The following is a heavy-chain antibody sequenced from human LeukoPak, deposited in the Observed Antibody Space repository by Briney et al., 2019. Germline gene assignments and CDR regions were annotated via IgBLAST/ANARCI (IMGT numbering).Heavy chain of an antibody. D-gene: IGHD3-3*01. J-gene: IGHJ4*02. CDR2: ISGTGGST. V-gene: IGHV3-23*01. Sequence: ISGTGGSTYYADSVKGRFTISRDNSKNTLYLQMNSLRAGDTAIYYCAKHNDFWSGPFDYWGQGTLVTVSS. CDR3: AKHNDFWSGPFDY.